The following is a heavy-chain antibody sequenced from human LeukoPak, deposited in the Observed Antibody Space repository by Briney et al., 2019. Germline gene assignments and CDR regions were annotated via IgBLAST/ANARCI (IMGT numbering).Heavy chain of an antibody. J-gene: IGHJ4*02. V-gene: IGHV4-34*01. Sequence: PSDTLSLTCAVYGGSFSGFYWNWIRQPPGKALEWIGEINHSGSTNYNPSLKSRVTISVDTSKNQFSLKLSSVTAADAAVYYCARSIPARHINYWGQGTLVTVSS. CDR2: INHSGST. D-gene: IGHD6-6*01. CDR3: ARSIPARHINY. CDR1: GGSFSGFY.